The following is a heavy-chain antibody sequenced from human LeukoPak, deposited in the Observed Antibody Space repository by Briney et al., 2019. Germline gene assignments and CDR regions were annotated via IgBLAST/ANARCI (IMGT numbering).Heavy chain of an antibody. CDR3: ARVTGYRIEDYFDY. CDR1: GGSINSSSYY. Sequence: SETLSLTCTVSGGSINSSSYYWGWIRPPPGKGLEWIGYIYYSGSTNYNPSLKSRVTILVDTSKNQFSLKLRSVTAADTAVYYCARVTGYRIEDYFDYWGQGTLVTVSS. CDR2: IYYSGST. J-gene: IGHJ4*02. V-gene: IGHV4-61*05. D-gene: IGHD6-13*01.